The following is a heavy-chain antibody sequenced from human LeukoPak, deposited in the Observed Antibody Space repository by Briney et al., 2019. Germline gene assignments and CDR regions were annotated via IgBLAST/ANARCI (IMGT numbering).Heavy chain of an antibody. CDR1: GYTFTSYD. CDR3: ARGHCSGGSCYLYYYMDV. Sequence: GASVEVSCKASGYTFTSYDINWVRQATGQGLEWMGWMNPNSGNTGYAQKFQGRVTMTRNTSISTAYMELSSLRSEDTAVYYCARGHCSGGSCYLYYYMDVWGKGTTVTVSS. V-gene: IGHV1-8*01. D-gene: IGHD2-15*01. CDR2: MNPNSGNT. J-gene: IGHJ6*03.